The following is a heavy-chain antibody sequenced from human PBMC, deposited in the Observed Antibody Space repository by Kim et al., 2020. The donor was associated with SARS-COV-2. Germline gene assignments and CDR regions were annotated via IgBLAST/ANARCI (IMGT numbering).Heavy chain of an antibody. CDR2: IRSKANSYAT. J-gene: IGHJ4*02. CDR1: GFTFSGSA. Sequence: GGSLRLSCAASGFTFSGSAMHWVRQASGKGLEWVGRIRSKANSYATAYAASVKGRFTISRDDSKNTAYLQMNSLKTEDTAVYYCTRLTSSPNTLADYWGQGTLVTVSS. CDR3: TRLTSSPNTLADY. V-gene: IGHV3-73*01. D-gene: IGHD2-2*01.